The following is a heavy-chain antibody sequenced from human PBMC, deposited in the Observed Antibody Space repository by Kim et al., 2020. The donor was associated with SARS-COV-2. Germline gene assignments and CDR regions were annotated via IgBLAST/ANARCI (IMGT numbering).Heavy chain of an antibody. V-gene: IGHV1-69*13. J-gene: IGHJ5*02. Sequence: SVKVSCKASGGTFSSYAISWVRQAPGQGLEWMGGIIPISATANYAQKFQGRVTITADESTSTAYMELSSLRSEDTAVYYCARKDRYYYGSGGSYYTGFDPWGQGTLVTVSS. CDR2: IIPISATA. D-gene: IGHD3-10*01. CDR1: GGTFSSYA. CDR3: ARKDRYYYGSGGSYYTGFDP.